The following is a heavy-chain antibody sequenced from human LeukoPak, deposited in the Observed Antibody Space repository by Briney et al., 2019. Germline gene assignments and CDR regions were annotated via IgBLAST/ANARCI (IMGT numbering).Heavy chain of an antibody. D-gene: IGHD4-17*01. V-gene: IGHV4-34*01. CDR2: INHSGST. J-gene: IGHJ4*02. CDR1: GGSFSGYY. CDR3: AVGTVTSPGGVYFDY. Sequence: PSETLSLTCAVYGGSFSGYYWSWIRQPPGKGLEWIGEINHSGSTNYNPSLKSRVTISVDTSKNQFSLKLSSVTAADTAVYYCAVGTVTSPGGVYFDYWGQGTLVAVSS.